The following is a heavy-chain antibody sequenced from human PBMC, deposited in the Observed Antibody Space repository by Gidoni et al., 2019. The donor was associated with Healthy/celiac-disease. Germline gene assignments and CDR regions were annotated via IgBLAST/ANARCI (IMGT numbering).Heavy chain of an antibody. CDR2: IYYSGST. CDR1: GGSISRGGYY. V-gene: IGHV4-31*03. Sequence: QVQLQESGPGLVKPSQTLSLTCTVSGGSISRGGYYWRWIRQHPGKGLEWIGYIYYSGSTYYNPSLKSRVTISVDTSKNQFSLKLSSVTAADTAVYYCAREQPDIVVVPAAQDYYYYYYYMDVWGKGTTVTVSS. J-gene: IGHJ6*03. D-gene: IGHD2-2*01. CDR3: AREQPDIVVVPAAQDYYYYYYYMDV.